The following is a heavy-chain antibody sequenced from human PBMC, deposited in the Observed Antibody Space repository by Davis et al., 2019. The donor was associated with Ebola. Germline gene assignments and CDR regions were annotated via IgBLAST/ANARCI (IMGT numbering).Heavy chain of an antibody. Sequence: PGGSLRLSCAASGFICNICGIHWVRQAPGKGLEWVANIKQDGSEKYYVDSVKGRFTISRDNAKNSLYMQMNSLRAEDTAVYYCARDPGSSWYFMDVWGKGTTVTVSS. D-gene: IGHD6-13*01. CDR3: ARDPGSSWYFMDV. CDR2: IKQDGSEK. CDR1: GFICNICG. J-gene: IGHJ6*04. V-gene: IGHV3-7*01.